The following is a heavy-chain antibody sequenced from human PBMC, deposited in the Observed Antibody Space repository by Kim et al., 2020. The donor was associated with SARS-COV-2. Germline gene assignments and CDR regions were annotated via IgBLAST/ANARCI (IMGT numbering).Heavy chain of an antibody. Sequence: GGSLRLSCTASGFAVTSTYMSWVRQAPGKGLEWVSVINAVGPTYYADSVKGRFIISRDSSKNTLHLQMNSLTVYDTAVYYCASDEGYPNGLGAWGQGTTV. J-gene: IGHJ6*02. D-gene: IGHD2-15*01. V-gene: IGHV3-66*01. CDR1: GFAVTSTY. CDR2: INAVGPT. CDR3: ASDEGYPNGLGA.